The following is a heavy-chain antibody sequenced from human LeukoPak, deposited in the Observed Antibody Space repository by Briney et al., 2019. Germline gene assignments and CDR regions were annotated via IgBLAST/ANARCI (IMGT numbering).Heavy chain of an antibody. D-gene: IGHD4-17*01. CDR1: GFIFSSYG. V-gene: IGHV3-23*01. Sequence: PGGSLRLSCAASGFIFSSYGMHWVRQAPGKGLEWVSTISGSGVSTYYTDSVKGRFTISRDNSKTTLYLQMNSLTAVDTAVYYCAKALYGDYGNFDFWGQGTLVTVSS. J-gene: IGHJ4*02. CDR3: AKALYGDYGNFDF. CDR2: ISGSGVST.